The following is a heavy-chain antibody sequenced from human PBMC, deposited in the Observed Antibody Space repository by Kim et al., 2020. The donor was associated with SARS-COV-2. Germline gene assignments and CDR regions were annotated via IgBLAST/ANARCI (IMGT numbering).Heavy chain of an antibody. Sequence: GGSLRLSCVASGFTFNIYPMYWVRQAPGKGLEWVSSIGADGSDPMYADSVRGRFTISRDNSRNTLYLQINSLRGDDTAMYYCAKARGTYDSNNFDFRPCDYWGQGSLVTVSS. V-gene: IGHV3-23*01. CDR3: AKARGTYDSNNFDFRPCDY. J-gene: IGHJ4*02. D-gene: IGHD3-9*01. CDR1: GFTFNIYP. CDR2: IGADGSDP.